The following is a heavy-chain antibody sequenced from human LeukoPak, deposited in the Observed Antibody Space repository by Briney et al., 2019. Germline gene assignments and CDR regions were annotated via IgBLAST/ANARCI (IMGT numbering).Heavy chain of an antibody. J-gene: IGHJ4*02. V-gene: IGHV4-30-4*01. D-gene: IGHD3-10*01. Sequence: SETLSPTCTVSGGSISGGDYYWSWIRQPPGKGLEWIEYIYYGGSTFYSPSLKSRLTISTDTSKNQFSLKLTSVTAADTAVYYCANKYDSAMVWGQGTLVTVSS. CDR3: ANKYDSAMV. CDR2: IYYGGST. CDR1: GGSISGGDYY.